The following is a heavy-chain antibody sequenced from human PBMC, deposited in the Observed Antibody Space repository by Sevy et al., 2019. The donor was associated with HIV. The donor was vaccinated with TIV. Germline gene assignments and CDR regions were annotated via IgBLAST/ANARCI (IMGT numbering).Heavy chain of an antibody. J-gene: IGHJ4*02. Sequence: GGSLILSCAASGFTFSSYAMHWVRQAPGKGLEWVGFIWHDGSQKYYADSVRGRFTFSRDNSKNTLFLQVSSLRAEDTAVYYCARGRVGATTSYYFDYWGQGTLVTVS. CDR3: ARGRVGATTSYYFDY. CDR1: GFTFSSYA. D-gene: IGHD1-26*01. CDR2: IWHDGSQK. V-gene: IGHV3-33*01.